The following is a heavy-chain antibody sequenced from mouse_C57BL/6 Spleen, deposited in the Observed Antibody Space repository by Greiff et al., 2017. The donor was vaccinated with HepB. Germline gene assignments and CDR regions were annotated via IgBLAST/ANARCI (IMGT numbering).Heavy chain of an antibody. Sequence: VQLKESGPVLVKPGASVKMSCKASGYTFTDYYMNWVKQSHGKSLEWIGVINPYNGGTSYNQKFKGKATLTVDKSSSTAYMELNSLTSEDSAVYYCARDDYGSRRGFAYWGQGTLVTVSA. J-gene: IGHJ3*01. D-gene: IGHD1-1*01. CDR2: INPYNGGT. CDR1: GYTFTDYY. V-gene: IGHV1-19*01. CDR3: ARDDYGSRRGFAY.